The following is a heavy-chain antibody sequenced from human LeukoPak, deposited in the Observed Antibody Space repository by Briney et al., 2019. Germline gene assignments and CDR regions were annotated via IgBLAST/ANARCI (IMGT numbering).Heavy chain of an antibody. J-gene: IGHJ5*02. D-gene: IGHD2-2*02. CDR1: GGTFNSYA. CDR3: ARDVPYTASPLNWFDP. V-gene: IGHV1-69*05. Sequence: SVKVSCKASGGTFNSYAISWVRQAPGQGLEWMGGIIPIFGAANYAQKFQGRVTITTDESTNTAYMELSSLRSEDTAVYYCARDVPYTASPLNWFDPWGQGTLVTVSS. CDR2: IIPIFGAA.